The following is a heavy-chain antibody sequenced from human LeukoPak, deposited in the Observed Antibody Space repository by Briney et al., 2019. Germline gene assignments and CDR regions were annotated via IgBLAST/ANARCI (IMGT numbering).Heavy chain of an antibody. CDR2: IYYSGST. CDR3: ARVLAVGGLLIDY. Sequence: SETLSLTCTVSGGSISSYYWSWIRQPPGKGLEWIGYIYYSGSTNYNPSLKSRVTISVDTSKNQFSLKLSSVTAADTAAYYCARVLAVGGLLIDYWGQGTLVTVSS. D-gene: IGHD3-10*01. CDR1: GGSISSYY. V-gene: IGHV4-59*01. J-gene: IGHJ4*02.